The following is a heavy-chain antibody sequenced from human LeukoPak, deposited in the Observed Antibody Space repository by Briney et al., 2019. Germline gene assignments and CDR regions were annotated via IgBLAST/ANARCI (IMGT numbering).Heavy chain of an antibody. Sequence: TSETLSLTCTVSGGSISSYYWNWIRQPAGKGLEWIGRVYPSGSTNYNPSLKSRVTMSVDTSKNQFSLKLSSVTAADTAVYHCARDYSGGYPGGAVFDYWGQGPLVTVSS. D-gene: IGHD2-15*01. CDR3: ARDYSGGYPGGAVFDY. CDR1: GGSISSYY. CDR2: VYPSGST. V-gene: IGHV4-4*07. J-gene: IGHJ4*02.